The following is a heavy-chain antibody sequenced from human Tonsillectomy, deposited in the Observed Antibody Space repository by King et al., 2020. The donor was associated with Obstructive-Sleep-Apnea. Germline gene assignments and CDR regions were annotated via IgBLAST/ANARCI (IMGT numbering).Heavy chain of an antibody. D-gene: IGHD4-23*01. J-gene: IGHJ6*02. CDR1: GFTFSSYA. Sequence: VQLVESGGGLVQPGGSLRLSCAASGFTFSSYAMSWVRQAPGKGLEWVSAISGSGGSTYYADSVKGRFTISIDNSKNTLYLQMNSLRAEETAVYYCAKHDYGGKLYYYYGMDVWGQGTTVTVSS. CDR2: ISGSGGST. CDR3: AKHDYGGKLYYYYGMDV. V-gene: IGHV3-23*04.